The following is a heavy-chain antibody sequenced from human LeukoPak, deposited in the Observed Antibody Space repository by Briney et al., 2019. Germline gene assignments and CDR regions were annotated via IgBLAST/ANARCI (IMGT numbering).Heavy chain of an antibody. J-gene: IGHJ2*01. CDR1: GGSFSGYY. CDR2: INHSGST. V-gene: IGHV4-34*01. D-gene: IGHD2/OR15-2a*01. Sequence: PSETLSLTCAVYGGSFSGYYWSWIRQPPGKGQEWIGEINHSGSTNYNPSLKSRVTISVDTSKNQFSLKLSSVTAADTAVYYCARGRNSSPIEGYWYFDLWGRGTLVTVSS. CDR3: ARGRNSSPIEGYWYFDL.